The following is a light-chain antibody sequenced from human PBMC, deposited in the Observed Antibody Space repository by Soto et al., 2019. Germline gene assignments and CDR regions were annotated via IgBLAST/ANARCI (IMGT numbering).Light chain of an antibody. J-gene: IGKJ1*01. CDR1: QSVLHSSNNKNY. CDR3: QQYYSPWT. Sequence: DIVLTQSPDSLAVSLGERATMNCKSSQSVLHSSNNKNYLAWYQQKPGQPPKLLIYWASTRESGVPDRFSGSGSGTDFTLSISSLQAEDVAVYYCQQYYSPWTFGQGTTVEIK. V-gene: IGKV4-1*01. CDR2: WAS.